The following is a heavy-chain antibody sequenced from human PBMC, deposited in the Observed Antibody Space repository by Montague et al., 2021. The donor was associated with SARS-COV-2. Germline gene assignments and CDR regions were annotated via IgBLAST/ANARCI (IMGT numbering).Heavy chain of an antibody. CDR1: GGTVRDYY. D-gene: IGHD1-1*01. Sequence: SETLSLTCTVSGGTVRDYYWNWIRQTPGKGLEWIGYIFYNGYTKYNPSLESRVTLSVDTPGNLSFLSLWSVTASDTATYFCARHSVSEDGTFFRSYFDPWGQGAQVIVSS. V-gene: IGHV4-59*08. CDR3: ARHSVSEDGTFFRSYFDP. J-gene: IGHJ5*02. CDR2: IFYNGYT.